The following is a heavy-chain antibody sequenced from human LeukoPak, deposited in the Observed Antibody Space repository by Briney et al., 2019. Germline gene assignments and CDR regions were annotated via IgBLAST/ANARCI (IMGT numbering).Heavy chain of an antibody. Sequence: SETLSLTCTVSGGSLSNNAYYWGWLRQSPGKRLEWIGIIYYTGSTSYTPSLQSRVTISVDTSKNQFSLNLNSVTAADTAVYYCARLFGVANIGSYYYMDVWGRGTTVTVSS. V-gene: IGHV4-39*01. CDR3: ARLFGVANIGSYYYMDV. CDR2: IYYTGST. CDR1: GGSLSNNAYY. J-gene: IGHJ6*03. D-gene: IGHD3-10*02.